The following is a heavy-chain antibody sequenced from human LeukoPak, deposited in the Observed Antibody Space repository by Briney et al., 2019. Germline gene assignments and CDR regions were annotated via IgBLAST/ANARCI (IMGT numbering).Heavy chain of an antibody. V-gene: IGHV3-21*01. CDR3: ARGVVVTAFDY. D-gene: IGHD2-21*02. CDR1: GFTFSSYS. J-gene: IGHJ4*02. CDR2: ISSSSSYI. Sequence: SGGSLRLSCAASGFTFSSYSMNWVRQAPGKGLEWVSSISSSSSYIYYADSVKGRFTISRDNSKNTLYLQMNSLRAEDTAVYYCARGVVVTAFDYWGQGTLVTVSS.